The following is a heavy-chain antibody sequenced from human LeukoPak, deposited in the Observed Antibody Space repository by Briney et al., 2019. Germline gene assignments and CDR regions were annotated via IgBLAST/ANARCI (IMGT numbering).Heavy chain of an antibody. Sequence: PGGSLRLSCAASGFTLSRYAMNWVRQVPGKGLEWVSSINNYGGSRNYADSVKGRFTISRDNSKDTLYLQMNRLRVEDTAIYYCAKGGRECSSTTCYTLYNWFDPWGQGTLVTVSS. V-gene: IGHV3-23*01. CDR2: INNYGGSR. J-gene: IGHJ5*02. CDR3: AKGGRECSSTTCYTLYNWFDP. CDR1: GFTLSRYA. D-gene: IGHD2-2*02.